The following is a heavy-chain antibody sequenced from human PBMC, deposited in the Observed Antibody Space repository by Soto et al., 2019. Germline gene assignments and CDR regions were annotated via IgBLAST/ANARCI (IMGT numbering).Heavy chain of an antibody. J-gene: IGHJ5*02. D-gene: IGHD2-15*01. CDR2: IYHSGST. Sequence: SETLSLTCAVSGGSISSGGYSWSWIRQPPGKGLEWIGYIYHSGSTYYNPSLKSRVTISVDRSKNQFSLKLSSVTAADTAVYYCARAGYCSGGSCYFWFDPCGQGTLVTVSS. CDR3: ARAGYCSGGSCYFWFDP. CDR1: GGSISSGGYS. V-gene: IGHV4-30-2*01.